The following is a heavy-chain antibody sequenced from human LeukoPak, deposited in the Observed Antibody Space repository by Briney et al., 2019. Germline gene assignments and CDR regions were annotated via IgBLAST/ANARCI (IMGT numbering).Heavy chain of an antibody. D-gene: IGHD3-16*01. Sequence: PGGSLRLSCAASGFTVSSNFTSWVRQAPGKGLDWVSVIYAGGSTYYADSVKGRFTISRDNSKNTLYLQMNSLRAEDTAVYYCAREPPGGGFDYWGQGTLVTVSS. CDR2: IYAGGST. CDR3: AREPPGGGFDY. V-gene: IGHV3-66*01. J-gene: IGHJ4*02. CDR1: GFTVSSNF.